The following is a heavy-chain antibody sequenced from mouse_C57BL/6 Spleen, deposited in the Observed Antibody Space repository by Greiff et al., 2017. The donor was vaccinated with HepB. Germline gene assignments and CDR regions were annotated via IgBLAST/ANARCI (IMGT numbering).Heavy chain of an antibody. CDR2: ISSGSSTI. V-gene: IGHV5-17*01. CDR3: ARRHSSGYYFDY. CDR1: GFTFSDYG. J-gene: IGHJ2*01. Sequence: EVKVVESGGGLVKPGGSLKLSCAASGFTFSDYGMHWVRQAPEKGLEWVAYISSGSSTIYYADTVKGRFTISRDNAKNTLCLQMTSLRSEDTAMYYCARRHSSGYYFDYWGQGTTLTVSS. D-gene: IGHD3-1*01.